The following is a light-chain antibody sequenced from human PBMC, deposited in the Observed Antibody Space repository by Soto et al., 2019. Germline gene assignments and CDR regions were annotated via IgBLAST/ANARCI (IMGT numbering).Light chain of an antibody. CDR2: EVS. Sequence: QSALTQPASVSGSPGQSITISCTGTSSDVGGYNFVSWYQQHPDKAPKLMIYEVSNRPSGVSNRFSGSKSGNTASLTISGLQAEDEANYYCSSYTSSSHVIFGGGTKLTVL. CDR1: SSDVGGYNF. CDR3: SSYTSSSHVI. V-gene: IGLV2-14*01. J-gene: IGLJ2*01.